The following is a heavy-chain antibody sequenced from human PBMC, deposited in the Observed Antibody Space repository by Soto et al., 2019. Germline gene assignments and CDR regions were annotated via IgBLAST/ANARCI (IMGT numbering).Heavy chain of an antibody. Sequence: PGGSLRLSCAASGFTFSSYSMNWVRQAPGKGLEWVSSISSSSSYIYYADSVKGRFTISRDNAKNSLYLQMNSLRAEDTAVYYCARDLRQLVLLPEFDPWGQGTLVTVSS. V-gene: IGHV3-21*01. D-gene: IGHD6-13*01. CDR3: ARDLRQLVLLPEFDP. CDR2: ISSSSSYI. CDR1: GFTFSSYS. J-gene: IGHJ5*02.